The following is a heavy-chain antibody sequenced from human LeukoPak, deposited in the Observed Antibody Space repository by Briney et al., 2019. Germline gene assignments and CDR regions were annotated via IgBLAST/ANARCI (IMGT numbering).Heavy chain of an antibody. CDR2: IKQEGSEK. CDR1: GFTLSRLL. Sequence: QPGGSLRLSRAASGFTLSRLLMSWVRQAPGKGLEWGANIKQEGSEKYYVDSVKGRFAISRVNTKNSLYLQMKSLRAEDTAVDYCARSRVANDSSGHYFNLDYWGQGTLVTVSS. V-gene: IGHV3-7*01. J-gene: IGHJ4*02. D-gene: IGHD3-22*01. CDR3: ARSRVANDSSGHYFNLDY.